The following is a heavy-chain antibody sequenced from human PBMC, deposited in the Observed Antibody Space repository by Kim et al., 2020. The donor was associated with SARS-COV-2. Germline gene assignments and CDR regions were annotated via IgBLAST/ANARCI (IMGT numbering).Heavy chain of an antibody. Sequence: GGSLRLSCEASGFTFDDYAMHWVRQAPGKGLEWVSGVSWNSGSIAYADSVKGRFTISRDNAENSLFLLMNSLRAGDTALYYCAKATVGATLGYAFDIWGQGTMVTVSS. V-gene: IGHV3-9*01. J-gene: IGHJ3*02. CDR2: VSWNSGSI. CDR1: GFTFDDYA. D-gene: IGHD1-26*01. CDR3: AKATVGATLGYAFDI.